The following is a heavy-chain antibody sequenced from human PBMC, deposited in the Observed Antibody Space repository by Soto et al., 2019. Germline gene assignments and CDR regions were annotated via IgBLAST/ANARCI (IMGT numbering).Heavy chain of an antibody. V-gene: IGHV4-59*01. CDR1: GGSISSYY. CDR3: ARRSPGTVSYYYYGTDV. CDR2: IYYSGST. D-gene: IGHD4-4*01. J-gene: IGHJ6*02. Sequence: PSETLSLTCTVSGGSISSYYWSWIRQPPGKGLEWIGYIYYSGSTNYNPSLKSRVTISVDTSKNQFSLKLSSVTAADTAVYYCARRSPGTVSYYYYGTDVWGQGTTFTVSS.